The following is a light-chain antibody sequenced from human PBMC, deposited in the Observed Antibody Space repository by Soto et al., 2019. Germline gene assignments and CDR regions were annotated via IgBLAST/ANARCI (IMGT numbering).Light chain of an antibody. V-gene: IGKV3-15*01. J-gene: IGKJ2*01. Sequence: EIVMTQSPDNVSVSPGERVTLSCRASQSVSSNLAWYQQKPGQAPRLLIYVASTRATGIPARFSGSGSGTEFTLTISSLQSEDFAVYYCHQYNNWPRTFGQGTKVDIK. CDR2: VAS. CDR3: HQYNNWPRT. CDR1: QSVSSN.